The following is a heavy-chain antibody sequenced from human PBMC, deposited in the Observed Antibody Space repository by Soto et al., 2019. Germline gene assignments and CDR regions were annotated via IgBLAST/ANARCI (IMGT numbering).Heavy chain of an antibody. J-gene: IGHJ6*02. D-gene: IGHD5-18*01. V-gene: IGHV4-4*07. CDR2: TYTSGST. Sequence: PSETLSLTCTVSGGSISSYYWSWIRQPAGKGLEWIGRTYTSGSTNYNPSLKSRVTMSVDTSKNQFSLKLSSVTAADTAVYYCAREGYSYGYLGYYYYGMDVWGQGTTVTVSS. CDR1: GGSISSYY. CDR3: AREGYSYGYLGYYYYGMDV.